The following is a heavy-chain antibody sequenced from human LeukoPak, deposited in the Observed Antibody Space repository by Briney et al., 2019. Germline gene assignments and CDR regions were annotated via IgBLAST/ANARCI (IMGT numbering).Heavy chain of an antibody. J-gene: IGHJ4*02. CDR3: ARAWWLRFDY. D-gene: IGHD5-12*01. Sequence: GGSLRLSCAASGFTFSSYEMNWVRQAPGKGLEWVSYISSSGSTIYYADSVKGRFTISRDSAKNSLYLQMNSLRAEDTAVYYCARAWWLRFDYWGQGTLVTVSS. CDR2: ISSSGSTI. CDR1: GFTFSSYE. V-gene: IGHV3-48*03.